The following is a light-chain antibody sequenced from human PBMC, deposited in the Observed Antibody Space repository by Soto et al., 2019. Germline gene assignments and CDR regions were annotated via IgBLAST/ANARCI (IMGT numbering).Light chain of an antibody. Sequence: EVVMTQSPATVSVFPGEGVTLSCRASQTISTDLAWYQHKPGQAPRRLIYGASTRATGVPARFSGGGSGTEFTLTISSLQSEDFAFYYCQQNNKWPPVTFGGGTKVEIK. CDR2: GAS. CDR1: QTISTD. J-gene: IGKJ4*01. V-gene: IGKV3-15*01. CDR3: QQNNKWPPVT.